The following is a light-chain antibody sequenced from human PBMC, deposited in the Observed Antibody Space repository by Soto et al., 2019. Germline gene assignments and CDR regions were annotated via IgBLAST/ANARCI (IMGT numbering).Light chain of an antibody. CDR3: MQGLDWPWT. CDR1: QSLVYSDGNTY. J-gene: IGKJ1*01. CDR2: KVS. Sequence: DVVLTQSPLSLPVTLGQPASISCRSSQSLVYSDGNTYLNWFQQRPGQSPRRLIYKVSNRDSGVPDRFSGSGSGTDFPLKISRVEAEDVGVYYCMQGLDWPWTFGQGTKVEIK. V-gene: IGKV2-30*01.